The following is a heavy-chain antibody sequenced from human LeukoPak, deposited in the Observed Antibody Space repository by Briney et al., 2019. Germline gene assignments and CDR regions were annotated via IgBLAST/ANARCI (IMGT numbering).Heavy chain of an antibody. J-gene: IGHJ4*02. Sequence: ASVKVSCRASGYTFTNYGISWVRQAPGQGLEWMGWISAYNGHTNYAQKFQGRVTMTRDTSTSTVYMELSSLRSEDTAVYYCARSDEAQDGYNFDYWGQGTLVTVSS. D-gene: IGHD5-12*01. CDR2: ISAYNGHT. CDR1: GYTFTNYG. V-gene: IGHV1-18*01. CDR3: ARSDEAQDGYNFDY.